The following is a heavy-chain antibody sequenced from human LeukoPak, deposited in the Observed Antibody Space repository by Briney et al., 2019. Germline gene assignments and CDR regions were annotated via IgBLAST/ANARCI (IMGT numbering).Heavy chain of an antibody. CDR1: GDSIQGSNFY. CDR2: IYYSGSA. CDR3: ARDTRIILVRGVKDHYSDY. V-gene: IGHV4-30-4*01. Sequence: PSETLSLTCNVSGDSIQGSNFYWSWIRQHPGKGLEWIGYIYYSGSAYYNPSLKSRVTISADTSKNQFSLKLTSVTAADTAVYYCARDTRIILVRGVKDHYSDYWGQGILVTVSS. D-gene: IGHD3-10*01. J-gene: IGHJ4*02.